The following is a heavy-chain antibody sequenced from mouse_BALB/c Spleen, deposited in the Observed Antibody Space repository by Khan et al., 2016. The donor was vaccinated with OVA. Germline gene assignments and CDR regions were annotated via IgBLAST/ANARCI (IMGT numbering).Heavy chain of an antibody. V-gene: IGHV3-8*02. CDR1: GVSITTGY. J-gene: IGHJ3*02. D-gene: IGHD2-14*01. Sequence: EVQLQESGPSLVKPSQTQSLTCSVTGVSITTGYWNWIRKFPGNKLEYMGYIIYTGYTYYNPSLKSRISITRHTSNNQYYLQLNSVTDEDTATYYCARSTYQYAFGYWGQGTLVTVSA. CDR3: ARSTYQYAFGY. CDR2: IIYTGYT.